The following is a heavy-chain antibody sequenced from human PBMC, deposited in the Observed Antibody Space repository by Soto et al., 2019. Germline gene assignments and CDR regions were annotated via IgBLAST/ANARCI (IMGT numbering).Heavy chain of an antibody. J-gene: IGHJ5*02. CDR2: IYWNDDK. CDR1: GFSVSTIGVG. D-gene: IGHD6-13*01. CDR3: AHRTAAGEDNWFDP. Sequence: SGPTLVNPTQTLTLTCTFSGFSVSTIGVGVGWIRQPPGKALEWLALIYWNDDKRYSPSLKSRLTITKDTSKNQVVLTMTNMDPVDTATYYCAHRTAAGEDNWFDPWGQGTLVTVSS. V-gene: IGHV2-5*01.